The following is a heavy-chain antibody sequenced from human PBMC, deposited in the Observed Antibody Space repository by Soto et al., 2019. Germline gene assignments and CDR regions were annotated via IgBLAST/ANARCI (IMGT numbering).Heavy chain of an antibody. D-gene: IGHD4-17*01. CDR2: IYSGGRT. Sequence: EVQLVESGGGLVQPGGSLRLSCAASGFTVSNNYMSWVRRAPGKGLEWVSVIYSGGRTDYADSVKGRFTISRDNSKNTLYLQMNSLRAEDTAVYYCARSSKDYGDYGWGQGTLVTVSS. J-gene: IGHJ4*02. V-gene: IGHV3-66*01. CDR3: ARSSKDYGDYG. CDR1: GFTVSNNY.